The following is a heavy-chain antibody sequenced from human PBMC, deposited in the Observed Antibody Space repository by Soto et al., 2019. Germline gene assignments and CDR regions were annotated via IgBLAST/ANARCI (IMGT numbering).Heavy chain of an antibody. J-gene: IGHJ6*02. V-gene: IGHV4-30-4*01. CDR2: IYYSGST. D-gene: IGHD3-22*01. Sequence: SETLSLTCTVSGGSISSGDYYWSWIRQPPGKGLEWIGYIYYSGSTYYNPSLKSRVTISVDTSKNQFSLKLSSVTAADTAVYYCARAPDYYDSSGAPVDVWGQGTTVTVS. CDR3: ARAPDYYDSSGAPVDV. CDR1: GGSISSGDYY.